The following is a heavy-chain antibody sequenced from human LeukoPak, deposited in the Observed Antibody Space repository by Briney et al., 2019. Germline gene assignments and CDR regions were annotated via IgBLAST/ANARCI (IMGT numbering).Heavy chain of an antibody. CDR3: ARHRSTDYYYYMDV. Sequence: SETLSLTCTVSGGSISSYYWSWIRQPPGKGLEWIGYIYTSGSTNYNPSLKSRVTISVDTSKNQFSPKLSSVTAADTAVYYCARHRSTDYYYYMDVWGKGTTVTVSS. CDR2: IYTSGST. CDR1: GGSISSYY. J-gene: IGHJ6*03. V-gene: IGHV4-4*09.